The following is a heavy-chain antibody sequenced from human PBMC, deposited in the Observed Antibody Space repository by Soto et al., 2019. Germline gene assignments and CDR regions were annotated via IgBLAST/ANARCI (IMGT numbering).Heavy chain of an antibody. V-gene: IGHV3-30*18. CDR2: ISYDGSNK. Sequence: GGLRLSCAASGFTFSSYGMHWVRQAPGKGLEWVAVISYDGSNKYYADSVKGRFTISRDNSKNTLYLQMNSLRAEDTAVYYCAKSAAARAFDIWGQGTMVTVSS. CDR1: GFTFSSYG. CDR3: AKSAAARAFDI. J-gene: IGHJ3*02. D-gene: IGHD6-13*01.